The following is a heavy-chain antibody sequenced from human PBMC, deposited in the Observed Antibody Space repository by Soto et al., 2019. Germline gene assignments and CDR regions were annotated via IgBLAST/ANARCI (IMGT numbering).Heavy chain of an antibody. D-gene: IGHD1-26*01. Sequence: EVQLVESGGGLIQPGGSLRLSCAASGFTVSGNYITWVRQAPGKGLEWVSVIFSGDNTYYSDSVKGRFTISRDNSKNSLYLQMTSLRADDTAVYYCVRDKDGSYNFDYWGQGTLVTVSS. CDR2: IFSGDNT. V-gene: IGHV3-53*01. J-gene: IGHJ4*02. CDR3: VRDKDGSYNFDY. CDR1: GFTVSGNY.